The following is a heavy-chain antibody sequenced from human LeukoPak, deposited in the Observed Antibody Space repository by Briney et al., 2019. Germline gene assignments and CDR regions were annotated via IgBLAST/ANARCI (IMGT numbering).Heavy chain of an antibody. V-gene: IGHV1-69*04. CDR1: GGTFSSYA. Sequence: ASVKVSCKASGGTFSSYAISWVRQAPGQGLELMGRIIPILGIANYAQKFQGRVTITADKSTSTAYMELSSLRSEDTAVYYCARDGYNYVLGYWGQGTLVTVSS. D-gene: IGHD5-24*01. J-gene: IGHJ4*02. CDR3: ARDGYNYVLGY. CDR2: IIPILGIA.